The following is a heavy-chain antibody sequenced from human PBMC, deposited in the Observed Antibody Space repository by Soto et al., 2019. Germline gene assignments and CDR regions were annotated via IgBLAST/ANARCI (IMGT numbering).Heavy chain of an antibody. CDR1: GFTFSSYS. J-gene: IGHJ6*03. V-gene: IGHV3-48*01. CDR3: ARDPARYCSGGSCPPSYYYYYMDV. D-gene: IGHD2-15*01. Sequence: PGGSLRLSCAASGFTFSSYSMNWVRQAPGKGLEWVSYISSSSSTIYYADSVKGRFTISRDNAKNSLYLQMNSLRAEDTAVYYCARDPARYCSGGSCPPSYYYYYMDVWGKGTTVTVSS. CDR2: ISSSSSTI.